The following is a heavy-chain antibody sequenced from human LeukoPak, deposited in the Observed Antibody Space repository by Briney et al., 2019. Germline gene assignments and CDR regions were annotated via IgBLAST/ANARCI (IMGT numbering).Heavy chain of an antibody. J-gene: IGHJ4*02. V-gene: IGHV4-61*01. CDR2: LYYKGTN. D-gene: IGHD5-18*01. CDR1: GGSVRTGSYY. Sequence: SETLSLTCTVSGGSVRTGSYYCSWIRQPPGKDLEWIGCLYYKGTNNYNPSLKSRVSISVDSSKNQFSLRLTSVSAADTAVYFCARGGIQLPDYWGPGLLVTVSS. CDR3: ARGGIQLPDY.